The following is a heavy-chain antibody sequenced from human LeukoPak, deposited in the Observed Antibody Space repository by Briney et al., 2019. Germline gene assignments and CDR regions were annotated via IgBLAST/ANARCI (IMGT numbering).Heavy chain of an antibody. CDR3: ARGGTPGYSSGRIDY. D-gene: IGHD6-19*01. Sequence: PGGSLRLSCVASGFTVSSNYMSWVRQAPGKGLEWVSVIYSAGNTYYADSVKGRFTISRHNSENTLYIHMNSLRVEDTAVYFCARGGTPGYSSGRIDYWGQGTLVTVSS. J-gene: IGHJ4*02. CDR2: IYSAGNT. CDR1: GFTVSSNY. V-gene: IGHV3-53*04.